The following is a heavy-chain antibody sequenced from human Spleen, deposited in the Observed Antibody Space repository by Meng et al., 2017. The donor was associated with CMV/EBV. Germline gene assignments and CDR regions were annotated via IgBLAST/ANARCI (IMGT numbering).Heavy chain of an antibody. CDR1: GFTFSSYS. CDR3: ARDDGYNPYGRDY. V-gene: IGHV3-21*01. D-gene: IGHD5-24*01. Sequence: GESLKISCAASGFTFSSYSMNWVRQAPGKGLEWVSSISSSSSYIYYADSVKGRFTISRDNAKNSLYLQMNSLRAEDTAVYYCARDDGYNPYGRDYWGQGTLVTVPQ. J-gene: IGHJ4*02. CDR2: ISSSSSYI.